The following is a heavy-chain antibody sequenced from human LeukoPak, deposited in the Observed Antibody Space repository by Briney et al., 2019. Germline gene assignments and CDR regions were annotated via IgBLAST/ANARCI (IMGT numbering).Heavy chain of an antibody. J-gene: IGHJ3*02. CDR1: GFTFSGYS. Sequence: GGSLRLSCAASGFTFSGYSMNWVRQAPGKGLEWVSSISSSSSYIYYADSVKGRFTISRDNAKNSLYLQMNSLRAEDTAVYYCARGKGPLDAFDIWGQGTMVTVSS. V-gene: IGHV3-21*01. CDR2: ISSSSSYI. CDR3: ARGKGPLDAFDI.